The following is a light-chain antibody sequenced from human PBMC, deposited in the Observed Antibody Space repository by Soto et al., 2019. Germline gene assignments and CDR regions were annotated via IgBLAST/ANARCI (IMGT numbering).Light chain of an antibody. CDR2: GAS. V-gene: IGKV3-20*01. CDR1: LSVSSNY. Sequence: EIVLTQSPGTLSLSPGERATLSCRASLSVSSNYVAWYQQKPGQAPRLLIYGASSRATGIPDRFSGSGSGTDFTLTISRLEPEDFAVYYCQQYNDWPTFGQGTKVDIK. CDR3: QQYNDWPT. J-gene: IGKJ1*01.